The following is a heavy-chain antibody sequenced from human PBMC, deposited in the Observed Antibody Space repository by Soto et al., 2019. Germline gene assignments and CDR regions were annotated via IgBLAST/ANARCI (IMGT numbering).Heavy chain of an antibody. Sequence: SGPTLVNPTQTLTLTCTFSGFSLSTSGVGVGWIRQPPGKALEWLALIYWDDDKRYSPSLKSRLTITKDTSKNQVVLTMTNMDPVDTATYYCAHSFSLQNSAYLGEIDDAFDIWGQGTMVTVSS. J-gene: IGHJ3*02. CDR2: IYWDDDK. V-gene: IGHV2-5*02. CDR1: GFSLSTSGVG. CDR3: AHSFSLQNSAYLGEIDDAFDI. D-gene: IGHD2-21*01.